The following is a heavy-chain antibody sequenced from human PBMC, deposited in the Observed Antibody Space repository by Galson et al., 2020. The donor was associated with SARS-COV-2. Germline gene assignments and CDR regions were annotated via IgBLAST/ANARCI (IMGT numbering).Heavy chain of an antibody. CDR3: TTRLVPVERFDY. CDR1: GFIFSDAA. CDR2: IRSKVNNHAT. V-gene: IGHV3-73*01. Sequence: GSLRLSCEASGFIFSDAAMHWVRQASGKGLEWVGRIRSKVNNHATAYAASVKGRFTISRDDLKNTAYLQMDSLETEDTAVYYCTTRLVPVERFDYWGQGTLVNVSS. J-gene: IGHJ4*02. D-gene: IGHD1-26*01.